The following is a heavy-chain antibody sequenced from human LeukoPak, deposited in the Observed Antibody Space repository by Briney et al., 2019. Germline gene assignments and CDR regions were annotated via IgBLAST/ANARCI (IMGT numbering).Heavy chain of an antibody. CDR3: ARESGFGALFPHCMDV. D-gene: IGHD3-10*01. V-gene: IGHV3-53*01. CDR2: LFSGGNT. J-gene: IGHJ6*02. CDR1: GFSVSNNY. Sequence: GGSLRLSCAASGFSVSNNYMSWVRQAPGKGLEWVSVLFSGGNTYYADSVKGRFTISRDNSRNTLYLQINSLRAEDTAVYYCARESGFGALFPHCMDVWGQGTTVIVSS.